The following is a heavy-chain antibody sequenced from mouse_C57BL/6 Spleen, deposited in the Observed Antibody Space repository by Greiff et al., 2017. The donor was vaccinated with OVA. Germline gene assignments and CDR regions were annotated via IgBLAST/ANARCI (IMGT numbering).Heavy chain of an antibody. CDR3: ARGDYYGSSSYWYFDV. CDR2: ISNGGGST. V-gene: IGHV5-12*01. CDR1: GFTFSDYY. D-gene: IGHD1-1*01. J-gene: IGHJ1*03. Sequence: VQLKESGGGLVQPGGSLKLSCAASGFTFSDYYMYWVRQTPEKRLEWVAYISNGGGSTYYPDTVKGRFTISRDNAKNTLYLQMSRLKSEDTAMYYCARGDYYGSSSYWYFDVWGTGTTVTVSS.